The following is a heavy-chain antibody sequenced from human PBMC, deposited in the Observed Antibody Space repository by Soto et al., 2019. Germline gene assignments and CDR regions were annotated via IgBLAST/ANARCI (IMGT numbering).Heavy chain of an antibody. J-gene: IGHJ4*02. CDR3: AKGGTYYYDS. D-gene: IGHD3-16*01. CDR2: LYTRGAT. Sequence: PLDTLSLTCSVSGASISNFYWSWIRQSAGKELEWIGRLYTRGATDYNPSLKSRVTMSIDKSKNRVSLSLTSVTAADTAVYYCAKGGTYYYDSLGQGIVVTVSS. V-gene: IGHV4-4*07. CDR1: GASISNFY.